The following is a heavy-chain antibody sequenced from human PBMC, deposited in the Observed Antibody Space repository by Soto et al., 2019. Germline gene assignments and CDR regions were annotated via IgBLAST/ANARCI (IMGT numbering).Heavy chain of an antibody. J-gene: IGHJ4*02. D-gene: IGHD6-6*01. V-gene: IGHV3-11*01. Sequence: GGSLRLSXAASGFTFSDYYMSWIRQAPGKGLEWVSYITSSGSSIYYADSVKGRFTISRDNAKNSLYLQMNSLRAEDTAVYYCARDKGQLVPADGYWGQGTLVTVSS. CDR2: ITSSGSSI. CDR1: GFTFSDYY. CDR3: ARDKGQLVPADGY.